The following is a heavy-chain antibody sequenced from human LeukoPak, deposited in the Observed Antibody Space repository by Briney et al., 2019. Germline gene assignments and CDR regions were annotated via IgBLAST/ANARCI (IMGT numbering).Heavy chain of an antibody. CDR1: GFTFDDNA. V-gene: IGHV3-9*03. CDR2: ISWNSGSI. D-gene: IGHD5-24*01. CDR3: AKGVEMATITYFDY. Sequence: PGRSLRLSCAASGFTFDDNAMHWFRQAPGKGLEWVSGISWNSGSIGYADSVKGRFTISRDNAKNSLYLQMNSLRAEDMALYYCAKGVEMATITYFDYWGQGTLVTVSS. J-gene: IGHJ4*02.